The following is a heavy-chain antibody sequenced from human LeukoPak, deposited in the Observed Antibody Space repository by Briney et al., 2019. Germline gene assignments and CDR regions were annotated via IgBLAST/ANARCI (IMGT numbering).Heavy chain of an antibody. V-gene: IGHV3-30*02. CDR2: IRYDGSNK. J-gene: IGHJ4*02. CDR3: AKSPGAMIRAFVADYFDY. Sequence: PGGSLRLSCAASGFTFSSYGMHWVRQAPGKGLEWVAFIRYDGSNKYYADSVKGRFTISRDNSKNTLYLQMNSLRAEDTAVYYCAKSPGAMIRAFVADYFDYWGQGTLVTVSS. D-gene: IGHD3-10*01. CDR1: GFTFSSYG.